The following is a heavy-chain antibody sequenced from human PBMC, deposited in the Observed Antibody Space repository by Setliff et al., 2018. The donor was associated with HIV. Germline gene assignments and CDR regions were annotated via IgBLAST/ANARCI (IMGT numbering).Heavy chain of an antibody. J-gene: IGHJ4*02. V-gene: IGHV3-11*05. CDR2: ISSSSSYT. D-gene: IGHD1-26*01. Sequence: GGSLRLSCAASGFTFSDYYMSWIRQAPGKGLKWVSYISSSSSYTNYADSVKGRFTISRDNAKNSLYLQMSSLRADDTAIYYCARDDGRSLFLDYWGQGTLVTVSS. CDR1: GFTFSDYY. CDR3: ARDDGRSLFLDY.